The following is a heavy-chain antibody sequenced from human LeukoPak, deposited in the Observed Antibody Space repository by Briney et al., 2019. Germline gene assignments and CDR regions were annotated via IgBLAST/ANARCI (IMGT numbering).Heavy chain of an antibody. V-gene: IGHV1-69*04. CDR2: IIPLLGLP. CDR1: GATFSRYA. Sequence: SVKVSCKASGATFSRYAITWVRQAPGQGLEWMGRIIPLLGLPNYAQKFQGRVTITADESTSTAHMELSSLTSEDTAVYYCAFLTRNAFDIWGQGTMVTVSS. J-gene: IGHJ3*02. D-gene: IGHD3-9*01. CDR3: AFLTRNAFDI.